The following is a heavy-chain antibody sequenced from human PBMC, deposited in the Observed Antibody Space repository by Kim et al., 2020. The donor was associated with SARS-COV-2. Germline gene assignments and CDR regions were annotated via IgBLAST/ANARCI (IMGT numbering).Heavy chain of an antibody. Sequence: GGSLRLSCAASGLTLSNAWMSWVRQAPGKGLEWVGRFKSETDGGAIDYAGPVKGRFTISRDDSKNTLYLQMNSLKTEDTAVYYCTTSYYDSSGYRHWGQGTLGTVSA. CDR1: GLTLSNAW. CDR3: TTSYYDSSGYRH. V-gene: IGHV3-15*01. CDR2: FKSETDGGAI. D-gene: IGHD3-22*01. J-gene: IGHJ4*02.